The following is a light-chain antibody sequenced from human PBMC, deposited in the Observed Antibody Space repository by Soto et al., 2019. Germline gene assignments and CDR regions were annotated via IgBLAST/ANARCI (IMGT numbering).Light chain of an antibody. CDR2: EVN. Sequence: QSALTQPPSASGSLGQSVAISCTGTSTDVGGYNYVSWYHHHPGKAPKLMIYEVNNRPSGVPDRFSCSKSGNTASLTVAGLQAEDEADYYCSSYAGSSNVFGTGTKVTVL. CDR1: STDVGGYNY. CDR3: SSYAGSSNV. J-gene: IGLJ1*01. V-gene: IGLV2-8*01.